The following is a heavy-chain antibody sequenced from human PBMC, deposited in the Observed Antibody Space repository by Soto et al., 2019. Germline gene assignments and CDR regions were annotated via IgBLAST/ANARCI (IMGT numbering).Heavy chain of an antibody. CDR3: AREGGNTTIFGVVIMCYGMDV. CDR1: GFTFSSYS. D-gene: IGHD3-3*01. Sequence: GGSLRLSCAASGFTFSSYSMNWVRQAPGKGLEWVSSISSSSSYIYYADSVKGRFTISRDNAKNSLYLQMNSLRAEDTAVYYCAREGGNTTIFGVVIMCYGMDVWGQGTTVTVSS. J-gene: IGHJ6*02. V-gene: IGHV3-21*01. CDR2: ISSSSSYI.